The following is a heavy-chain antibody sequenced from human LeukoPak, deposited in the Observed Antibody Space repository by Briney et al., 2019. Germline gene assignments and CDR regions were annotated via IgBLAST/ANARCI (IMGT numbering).Heavy chain of an antibody. D-gene: IGHD2-21*02. J-gene: IGHJ4*02. CDR3: AKGGRFDCGGDCYYVY. CDR1: GFTFDDYA. V-gene: IGHV3-9*01. Sequence: SLRLSCAASGFTFDDYAMDWVRPAPGKCLEWVSGISWNSGSIGYADSVKGRFTISRDNAKNSLYLQMNSLRAEDTALYYCAKGGRFDCGGDCYYVYWGQGTLVTVSS. CDR2: ISWNSGSI.